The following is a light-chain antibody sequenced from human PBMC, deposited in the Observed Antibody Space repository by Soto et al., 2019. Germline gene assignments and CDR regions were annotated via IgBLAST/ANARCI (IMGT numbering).Light chain of an antibody. CDR1: SNDVGSYDL. V-gene: IGLV2-14*02. Sequence: QSALTQPASVSGSPGQSINISCTGTSNDVGSYDLVSWYQLHPGKAPKLVIYGSTNRPSGVPARFSGSKSDTSASLAITGLQAEDEADYYCQSYDSILDGVIFGGGTKLTVL. J-gene: IGLJ2*01. CDR2: GST. CDR3: QSYDSILDGVI.